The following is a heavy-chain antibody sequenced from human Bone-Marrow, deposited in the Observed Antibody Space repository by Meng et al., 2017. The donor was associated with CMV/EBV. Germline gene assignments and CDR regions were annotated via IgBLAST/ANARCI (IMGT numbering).Heavy chain of an antibody. CDR3: ARAHGVARYYH. Sequence: SETLSLTCAMYDGSFSGYYWTWIRQPPGKGLEWIGEIYHSGSTNYNPSLKSRVTISVDKSKNQFSLKLSSVTAADTAVYYCARAHGVARYYHWGQGTLVTVSS. D-gene: IGHD5-12*01. CDR1: DGSFSGYY. J-gene: IGHJ5*02. V-gene: IGHV4-34*01. CDR2: IYHSGST.